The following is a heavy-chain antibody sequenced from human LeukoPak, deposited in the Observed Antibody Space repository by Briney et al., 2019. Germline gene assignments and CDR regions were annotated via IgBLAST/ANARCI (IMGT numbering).Heavy chain of an antibody. CDR1: GFTFSSYG. CDR3: AKDWAVLMLDYYYYMDV. J-gene: IGHJ6*03. D-gene: IGHD2-8*01. Sequence: PGGSLRLSCAASGFTFSSYGMHWVRQAPGKGLEWVAFIRYDGSNKYYADSVKGRFTISRDNSKNTLYLQMNSLRAEDPAVYYCAKDWAVLMLDYYYYMDVWGKGTTVTISS. CDR2: IRYDGSNK. V-gene: IGHV3-30*02.